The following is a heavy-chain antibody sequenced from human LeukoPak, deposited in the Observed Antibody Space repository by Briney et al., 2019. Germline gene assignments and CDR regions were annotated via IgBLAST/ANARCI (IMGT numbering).Heavy chain of an antibody. D-gene: IGHD1-26*01. J-gene: IGHJ4*02. Sequence: ASVKVSCKASGGTFSRYAISWVRQAPGQGLEWMGGYIPMFGTANYAQNFQNRVTVTADESTSTFSMEVSSLRPEDTAVYFCAGASSKWELSFWGQGTLVTVSS. CDR2: YIPMFGTA. CDR3: AGASSKWELSF. V-gene: IGHV1-69*13. CDR1: GGTFSRYA.